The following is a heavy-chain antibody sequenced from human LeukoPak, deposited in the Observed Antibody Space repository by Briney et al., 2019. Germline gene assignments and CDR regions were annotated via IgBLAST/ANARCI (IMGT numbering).Heavy chain of an antibody. CDR2: ISWNSRTI. D-gene: IGHD5-12*01. CDR3: AKDRGSSGYDDAFDM. CDR1: GFTFDDYG. V-gene: IGHV3-9*01. J-gene: IGHJ3*02. Sequence: GGSLRLSCAASGFTFDDYGMSWVRQAPGKGLEWVSLISWNSRTISYADSVKGRFSISRDNAKNSLYLQMNSLRTEDTAVYYCAKDRGSSGYDDAFDMWGQGTMVTVSS.